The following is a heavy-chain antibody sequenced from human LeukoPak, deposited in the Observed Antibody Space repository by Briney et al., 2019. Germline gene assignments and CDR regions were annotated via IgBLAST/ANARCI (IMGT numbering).Heavy chain of an antibody. CDR1: GGSISSSSYY. CDR3: ARGETDPYYDFWSGYYANWFDP. J-gene: IGHJ5*02. Sequence: PSETLSLTCTVSGGSISSSSYYWGWIRQPPGKGLEWIGSIYYSGSTYYNPSLKSRVTISVDTSKNQFSLKLSSVTAADTAVYYCARGETDPYYDFWSGYYANWFDPWGQGTLVTVSS. CDR2: IYYSGST. V-gene: IGHV4-39*01. D-gene: IGHD3-3*01.